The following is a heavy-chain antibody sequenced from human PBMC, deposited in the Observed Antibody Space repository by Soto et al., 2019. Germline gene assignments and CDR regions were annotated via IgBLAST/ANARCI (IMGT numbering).Heavy chain of an antibody. CDR2: IYWDNDK. V-gene: IGHV2-5*02. CDR1: GFSLNTRGVG. J-gene: IGHJ4*02. CDR3: AHNNYDGSGSAY. Sequence: QITLKESGPTLVKPTQTLTLTCTFSGFSLNTRGVGVGWIRQPPGKALEWLALIYWDNDKRYSPSLKSRLTIPPDTTKNHFVLMMTDMAPVDTATYYCAHNNYDGSGSAYWGQRTLVTVSS. D-gene: IGHD3-10*01.